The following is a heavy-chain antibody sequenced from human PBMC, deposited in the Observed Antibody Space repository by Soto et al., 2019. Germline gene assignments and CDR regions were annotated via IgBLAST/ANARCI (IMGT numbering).Heavy chain of an antibody. Sequence: ASVKVSCKASGGTFSSYAISWVRQAPGQGLEWMGGIIPTFGTANYEKKFQGRVTITADESTSTAYMELSSLRSGDTAVYYCAREEEQWPVRGYGMDVWGQGTTVTVSS. J-gene: IGHJ6*02. CDR1: GGTFSSYA. CDR3: AREEEQWPVRGYGMDV. CDR2: IIPTFGTA. V-gene: IGHV1-69*13. D-gene: IGHD6-19*01.